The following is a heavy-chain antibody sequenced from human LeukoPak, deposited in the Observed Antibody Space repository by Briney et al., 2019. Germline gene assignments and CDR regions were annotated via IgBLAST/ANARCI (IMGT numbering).Heavy chain of an antibody. CDR2: IRYDGSNK. J-gene: IGHJ3*02. CDR3: AKWVVATGAFDI. CDR1: GFIFSGYG. Sequence: PGGSLRLSCVASGFIFSGYGMHWVRQAPGKGLEWVAFIRYDGSNKYYADSVKGRFTISRDNSKNTLYLQMNSLRAEDTAVYYCAKWVVATGAFDIWGQGTMVTVSS. V-gene: IGHV3-30*02. D-gene: IGHD5-12*01.